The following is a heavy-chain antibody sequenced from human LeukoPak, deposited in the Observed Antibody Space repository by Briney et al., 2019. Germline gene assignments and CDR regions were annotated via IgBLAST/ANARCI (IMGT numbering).Heavy chain of an antibody. CDR3: ARGWGSSQFDP. Sequence: ASVKVSCKASGYTFTTYYMHWVRQAPGQGLEWMGWINPKNAGTNYAQKFQGRVTMTRDTSISTAYMGVSRLTSDDTAVYYCARGWGSSQFDPWGQGTRVTVSS. D-gene: IGHD7-27*01. J-gene: IGHJ5*02. V-gene: IGHV1-2*02. CDR1: GYTFTTYY. CDR2: INPKNAGT.